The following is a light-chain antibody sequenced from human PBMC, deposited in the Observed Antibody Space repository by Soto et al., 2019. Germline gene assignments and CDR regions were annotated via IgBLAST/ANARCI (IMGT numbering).Light chain of an antibody. J-gene: IGKJ5*01. CDR1: QPIADY. CDR2: GAS. V-gene: IGKV1-39*01. Sequence: DVQMTQSPASLSASVGDRFTIACRAGQPIADYLNWYQQKPGEAPKVLIFGASSLRSGVPSRFSGSGYGTDFTLTINNLQPEDFATYYCQQTHAVPLTFGQGTRLEIK. CDR3: QQTHAVPLT.